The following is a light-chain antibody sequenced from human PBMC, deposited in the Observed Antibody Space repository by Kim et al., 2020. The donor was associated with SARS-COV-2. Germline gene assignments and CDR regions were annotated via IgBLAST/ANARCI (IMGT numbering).Light chain of an antibody. J-gene: IGKJ1*01. V-gene: IGKV1-5*03. CDR3: QQYYIGLT. CDR2: KAS. Sequence: ASVGDRVTITCRDSQSISISLALYQQKPGKAPKLLIYKASTLESGVSSRFSGSGSGTEFTLTISSLQPDDFAAYYCQQYYIGLTFGQWTKVDIK. CDR1: QSISIS.